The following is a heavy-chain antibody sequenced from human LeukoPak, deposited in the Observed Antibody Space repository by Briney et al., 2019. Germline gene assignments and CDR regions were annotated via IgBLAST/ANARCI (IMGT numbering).Heavy chain of an antibody. CDR3: ARRDSRDAFDI. CDR2: IYYSGST. V-gene: IGHV4-59*08. CDR1: GGSISSYY. Sequence: SETLSLTCTVSGGSISSYYWSWIRQPPGKGLEWIGYIYYSGSTNYNPSLKSRVTISVDTSKNQFSLKLSSVTAADTAVYYCARRDSRDAFDIWGQGTMVTVSS. J-gene: IGHJ3*02. D-gene: IGHD3-22*01.